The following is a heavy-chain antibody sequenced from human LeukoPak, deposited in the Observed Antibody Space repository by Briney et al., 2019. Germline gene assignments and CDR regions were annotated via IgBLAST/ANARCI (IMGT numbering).Heavy chain of an antibody. CDR3: ARPGIAVPGGFDP. V-gene: IGHV3-74*01. CDR2: ISSDGRST. J-gene: IGHJ5*02. D-gene: IGHD6-19*01. Sequence: PGGSLRLSCAASGFTFSSYWMHWVRQAPGKGLVWVSRISSDGRSTNYADPVKGRFTISRDNAKNTLYLQMNSLRVEDTAVYFCARPGIAVPGGFDPWGQGTLVTVSS. CDR1: GFTFSSYW.